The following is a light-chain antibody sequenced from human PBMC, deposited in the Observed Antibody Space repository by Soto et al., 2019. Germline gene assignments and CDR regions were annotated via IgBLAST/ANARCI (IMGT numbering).Light chain of an antibody. CDR1: SSDVGNYNL. CDR3: CSYAGRSTWV. Sequence: QSALTQPASVSGSPGQSITISCTGTSSDVGNYNLVSWYQQHPGKAPKLMIYEGSKRPSGVSNRFSGSKSGNTASLTISGLQVEDEADYYCCSYAGRSTWVFGGGTKLTVL. V-gene: IGLV2-23*01. J-gene: IGLJ3*02. CDR2: EGS.